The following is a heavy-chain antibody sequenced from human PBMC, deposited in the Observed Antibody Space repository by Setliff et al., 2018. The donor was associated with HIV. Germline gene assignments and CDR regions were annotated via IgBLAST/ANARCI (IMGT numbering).Heavy chain of an antibody. CDR2: ILPIFGAT. J-gene: IGHJ4*02. Sequence: SVKVSCKASGDNFNNVAFNWVRQAPGQGLEWMGGILPIFGATDYAQKFQGRLTLTAVQSENSVYMELSSLRSDDTALYFCARRVSYASSGYPLGYWGQGTQVTVSS. CDR3: ARRVSYASSGYPLGY. V-gene: IGHV1-69*13. CDR1: GDNFNNVA. D-gene: IGHD3-22*01.